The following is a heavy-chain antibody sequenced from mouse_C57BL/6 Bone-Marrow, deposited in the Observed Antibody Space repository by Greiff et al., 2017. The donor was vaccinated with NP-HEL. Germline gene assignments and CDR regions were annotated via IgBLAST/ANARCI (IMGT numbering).Heavy chain of an antibody. Sequence: QVQLQQSGAELVRPGASVTLSCKASGYTFTDYEMHWVKQTPVHGLEWIGAIDPETGGTAYNQKFTGKAILTADKSSSTAYMELRSLTSDDSAVYYGTKWIITTVVAAMDYWGQGTSVTVSS. V-gene: IGHV1-15*01. J-gene: IGHJ4*01. CDR1: GYTFTDYE. D-gene: IGHD1-1*01. CDR2: IDPETGGT. CDR3: TKWIITTVVAAMDY.